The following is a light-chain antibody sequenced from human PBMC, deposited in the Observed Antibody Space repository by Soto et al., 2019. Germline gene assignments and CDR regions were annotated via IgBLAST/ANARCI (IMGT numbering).Light chain of an antibody. Sequence: EIVLTQSPGTLSLSPGERATLSCRASQSVSSNYLAWYQQKPGQAPRRLIYGATNMATGIPDRFSGSVSGADFTLTISRLEPEYFAVYYGQQYGRSPILTFGTGTKVYI. J-gene: IGKJ3*01. CDR1: QSVSSNY. CDR3: QQYGRSPILT. CDR2: GAT. V-gene: IGKV3-20*01.